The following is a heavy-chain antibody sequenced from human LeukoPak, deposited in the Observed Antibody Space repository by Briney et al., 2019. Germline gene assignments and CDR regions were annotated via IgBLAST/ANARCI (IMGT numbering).Heavy chain of an antibody. V-gene: IGHV4-38-2*01. J-gene: IGHJ5*02. Sequence: SETLSLTCAVSGYSISSGYYWGWIRQPPGKGLEWIGSIYYSGSTYYNPSLKSRVTISVDTSKNQFSLKLSSVTAADTAVYYCARQENCSGGSCYDNWFDPWGQGTLVTVSS. CDR3: ARQENCSGGSCYDNWFDP. CDR1: GYSISSGYY. D-gene: IGHD2-15*01. CDR2: IYYSGST.